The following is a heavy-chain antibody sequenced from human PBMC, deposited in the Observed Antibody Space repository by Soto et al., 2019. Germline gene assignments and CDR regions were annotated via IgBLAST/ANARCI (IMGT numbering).Heavy chain of an antibody. CDR1: GGTFSSYA. Sequence: QVQLVQSGAEVKKPGSSVKVSCKASGGTFSSYAISWVRQAPGQGLEWMGGIIPIFGTANYAQKFKGRVTIAADGAMRTANKELSSLRTDDTAVYYSAKVLTTTCSGGSCPYYYYASGMDGWGQGTTGTGSS. CDR2: IIPIFGTA. CDR3: AKVLTTTCSGGSCPYYYYASGMDG. J-gene: IGHJ6*02. D-gene: IGHD2-15*01. V-gene: IGHV1-69*12.